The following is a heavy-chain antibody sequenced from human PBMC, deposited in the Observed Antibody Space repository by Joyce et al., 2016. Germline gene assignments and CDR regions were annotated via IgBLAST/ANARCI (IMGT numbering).Heavy chain of an antibody. Sequence: QVQLQESGPGLVKPSETLSLTCTVSGGSISSYYWSWIRQPPGKGLEWIGYIHYSGSTNFNPSLKSRVTISVDTSKKQFSRRLSSVTAADTAVYYCARDRNEGYCSSTSCYYYYYYGMDVWGQGTTVTVSS. V-gene: IGHV4-59*01. CDR3: ARDRNEGYCSSTSCYYYYYYGMDV. D-gene: IGHD2-2*01. J-gene: IGHJ6*02. CDR1: GGSISSYY. CDR2: IHYSGST.